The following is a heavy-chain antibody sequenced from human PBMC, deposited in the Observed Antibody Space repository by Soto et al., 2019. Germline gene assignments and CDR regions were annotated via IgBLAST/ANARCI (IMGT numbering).Heavy chain of an antibody. J-gene: IGHJ3*02. CDR1: GGTFSSYS. D-gene: IGHD3-22*01. CDR2: IIPIFGTA. CDR3: ARDQTYYYDSSASDAFDI. Sequence: SVKVSCKASGGTFSSYSISWVRQAPGQGLEWMGGIIPIFGTANYAQKFQGRVTITADESTSTAYMELSSLRSEDTAVYYCARDQTYYYDSSASDAFDIWGQGTMVTVSS. V-gene: IGHV1-69*13.